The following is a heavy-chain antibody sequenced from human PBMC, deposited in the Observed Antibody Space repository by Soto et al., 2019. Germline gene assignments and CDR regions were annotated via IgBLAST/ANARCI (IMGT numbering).Heavy chain of an antibody. CDR2: INSDGSST. Sequence: LRLSCAASGFTFGSYWMHWVRQAPGKGLVWVSRINSDGSSTSYADSVKGRFTISRDNAKNTLYLQMNSLRAEDTAVYYCARDRSHYYDSSGYYYAYWGQGTLVTVSS. CDR1: GFTFGSYW. J-gene: IGHJ4*02. D-gene: IGHD3-22*01. V-gene: IGHV3-74*01. CDR3: ARDRSHYYDSSGYYYAY.